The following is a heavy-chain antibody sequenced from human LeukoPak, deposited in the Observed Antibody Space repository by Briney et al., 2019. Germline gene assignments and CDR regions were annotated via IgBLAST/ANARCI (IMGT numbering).Heavy chain of an antibody. J-gene: IGHJ1*01. CDR2: IYYSGST. D-gene: IGHD2-15*01. CDR1: GGSISSYY. CDR3: ARGGYRSGGSCYTQPEYFQH. Sequence: PSETLSLTCTVSGGSISSYYWSWIRQPPGKGLEWIGYIYYSGSTNYNPSLKSRVTISVDTSKNQFSLKLSSVTAADTAVYYCARGGYRSGGSCYTQPEYFQHWGQGTLVTVSS. V-gene: IGHV4-59*01.